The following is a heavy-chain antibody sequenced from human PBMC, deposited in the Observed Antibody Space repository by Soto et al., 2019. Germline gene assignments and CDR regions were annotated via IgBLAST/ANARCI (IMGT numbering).Heavy chain of an antibody. J-gene: IGHJ6*02. CDR1: GFTFSSYA. CDR3: AKDLEAARPLWREQPYGMDV. V-gene: IGHV3-23*01. Sequence: GGSLRLSCAASGFTFSSYAMSWVRQAPGKGLEWVSAISGSGGSTYYADSVKGRFTISRDNSKNTLYLQMNSLRAEDTAVYYCAKDLEAARPLWREQPYGMDVWGQGTTVTVSS. D-gene: IGHD6-6*01. CDR2: ISGSGGST.